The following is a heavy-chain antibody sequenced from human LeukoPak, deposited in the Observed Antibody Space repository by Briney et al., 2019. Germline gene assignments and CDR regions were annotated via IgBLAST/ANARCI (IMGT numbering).Heavy chain of an antibody. V-gene: IGHV3-23*01. CDR3: AKLGGSNCYYGADY. J-gene: IGHJ4*02. CDR1: KLTFSNYA. CDR2: ISSSGASS. Sequence: PGGSLRLSCAVSKLTFSNYAMSWVRQAPGKGLEWVSAISSSGASSFYAGSVKGRFSISRDNSENTLYLQMNSLRAEDTAVYYCAKLGGSNCYYGADYWGQGTLVTVSS. D-gene: IGHD2-21*02.